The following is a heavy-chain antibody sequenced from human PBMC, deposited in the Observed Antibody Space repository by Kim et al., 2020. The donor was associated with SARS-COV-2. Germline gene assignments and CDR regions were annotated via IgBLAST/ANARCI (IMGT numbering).Heavy chain of an antibody. J-gene: IGHJ4*02. Sequence: DKRYSPSLKSRLTITKDTSKNQVVLTMTNMDPVDTATYYCAHSLTGYFDYWGQGTLVTVSS. CDR2: DK. V-gene: IGHV2-5*01. D-gene: IGHD7-27*01. CDR3: AHSLTGYFDY.